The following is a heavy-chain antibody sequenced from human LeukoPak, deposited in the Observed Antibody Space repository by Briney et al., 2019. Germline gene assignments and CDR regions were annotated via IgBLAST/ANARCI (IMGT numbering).Heavy chain of an antibody. Sequence: SVKVSCKASGGTFSSYAISWVRQAPGQGLEWLGRIIPIFGTANYAQKFQGRVTITTDESTSTAYMELSSLRSEDTAVYYCVGTGYCSGGSCYSSDFDYWGQGTLVTVSS. CDR1: GGTFSSYA. V-gene: IGHV1-69*05. CDR3: VGTGYCSGGSCYSSDFDY. CDR2: IIPIFGTA. J-gene: IGHJ4*02. D-gene: IGHD2-15*01.